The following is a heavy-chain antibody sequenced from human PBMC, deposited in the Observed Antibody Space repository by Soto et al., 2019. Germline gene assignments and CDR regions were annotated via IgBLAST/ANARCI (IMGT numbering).Heavy chain of an antibody. Sequence: SETLSLTCTVSGGSISSSSYYWGWIRQPPGKGLEWIGSIYYSGSTYYNPSLKSRVTISVDTSKNQFSLKLSSVTAADTAVYYCATRRLNPYCGGDCLHHFDYWGQGTLVTVSS. J-gene: IGHJ4*02. V-gene: IGHV4-39*01. CDR2: IYYSGST. CDR3: ATRRLNPYCGGDCLHHFDY. CDR1: GGSISSSSYY. D-gene: IGHD2-21*02.